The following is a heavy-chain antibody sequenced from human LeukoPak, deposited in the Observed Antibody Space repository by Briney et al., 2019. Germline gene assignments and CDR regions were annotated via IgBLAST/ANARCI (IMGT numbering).Heavy chain of an antibody. Sequence: GGSLRLSCAVSGFTFDDYAMHWVRQAPGKGLEWVSGISWNSGSIGYADSVKGRFSISRDNAKNSLYLQMNSLRPDDTALYYCTKDLDSSGWYEWFDPWGQGTLVTVSS. J-gene: IGHJ5*02. CDR3: TKDLDSSGWYEWFDP. V-gene: IGHV3-9*01. CDR2: ISWNSGSI. CDR1: GFTFDDYA. D-gene: IGHD6-19*01.